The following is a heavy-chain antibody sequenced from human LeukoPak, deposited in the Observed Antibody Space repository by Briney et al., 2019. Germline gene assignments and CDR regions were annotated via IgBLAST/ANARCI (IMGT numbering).Heavy chain of an antibody. CDR2: ISGSGGST. D-gene: IGHD3-9*01. V-gene: IGHV3-23*01. CDR3: AKAPHYDILTGSWFDP. CDR1: GITVRVNY. Sequence: PGGSLRLSCTASGITVRVNYMTWVRQPPGKGLEWVSAISGSGGSTYYADSVKGRFTISRDNSKNTLYLQMNSLRAEDTAVYYCAKAPHYDILTGSWFDPWGQGTLVTVSS. J-gene: IGHJ5*02.